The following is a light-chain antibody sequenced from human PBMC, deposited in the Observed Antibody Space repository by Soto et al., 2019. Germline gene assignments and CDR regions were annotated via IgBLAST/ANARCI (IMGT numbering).Light chain of an antibody. CDR3: SSYTTSSPHVL. CDR2: DAS. CDR1: SSDVGGYNY. J-gene: IGLJ2*01. V-gene: IGLV2-14*03. Sequence: QSALTQPASVSGSPGQSITISCTGTSSDVGGYNYVSWYQQHPGKGPKLMIYDASDRPSGVSNRFSGSKSGNTASLTISGLRAEDEADYYCSSYTTSSPHVLFGGGTKLTVL.